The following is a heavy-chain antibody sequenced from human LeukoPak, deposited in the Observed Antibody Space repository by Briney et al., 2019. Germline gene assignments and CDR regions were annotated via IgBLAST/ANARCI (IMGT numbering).Heavy chain of an antibody. D-gene: IGHD6-19*01. CDR3: ARDASGYSGWSWFDP. CDR1: GYTFTSYG. CDR2: IIPIFGTA. J-gene: IGHJ5*02. Sequence: ASVKVSCKASGYTFTSYGISWVRQAPGQGLEWMGGIIPIFGTANYAQKFQGRVTITADESTSTAYMELSSLRSEDTAVYYCARDASGYSGWSWFDPWGQGTLVTVSS. V-gene: IGHV1-69*13.